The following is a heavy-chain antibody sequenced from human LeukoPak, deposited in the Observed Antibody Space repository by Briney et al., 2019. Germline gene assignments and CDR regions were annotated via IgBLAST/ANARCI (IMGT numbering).Heavy chain of an antibody. CDR3: AGAGAVAGFDY. CDR2: INHSGST. D-gene: IGHD6-19*01. V-gene: IGHV4-34*01. CDR1: GGSFSGYY. J-gene: IGHJ4*02. Sequence: SETLSLTCAVYGGSFSGYYWSWIRQPPGKGLEWIGEINHSGSTNYNPSLKSRVTISVDTSKNQFSLKLSSVTAADTAVYYCAGAGAVAGFDYWGQGTLVTVSS.